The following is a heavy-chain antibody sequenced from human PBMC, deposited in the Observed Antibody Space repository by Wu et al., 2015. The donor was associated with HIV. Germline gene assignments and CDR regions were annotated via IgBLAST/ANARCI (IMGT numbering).Heavy chain of an antibody. CDR1: DSLTSGDYY. J-gene: IGHJ6*03. V-gene: IGHV4-30-4*08. CDR3: ARYQYHLLRRHDYLDV. Sequence: QVQLQESGPGLVKPSQTLSLTCSLSDSLTSGDYYWTWIRQSPGKGLEWIGEVNHSGIPNYNPSLESRVTISLDTSKDQFSLKMNSVTAADTAVYYCARYQYHLLRRHDYLDVWGKGSAVIVSS. D-gene: IGHD1-26*01. CDR2: VNHSGIP.